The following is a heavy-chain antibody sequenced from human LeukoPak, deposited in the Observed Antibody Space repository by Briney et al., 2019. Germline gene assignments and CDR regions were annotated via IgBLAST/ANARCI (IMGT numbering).Heavy chain of an antibody. D-gene: IGHD3-22*01. CDR3: ARMGSSGYYEY. CDR1: EFTFSSYW. Sequence: PGGSLRLSCAASEFTFSSYWMCWVRQAPGKGLEWVANIKGDGSEKYYVDSVKGRFTISRDNDKNSLYLQMNSLRVEDTALYYCARMGSSGYYEYWGQGTQVTVSS. J-gene: IGHJ4*02. CDR2: IKGDGSEK. V-gene: IGHV3-7*01.